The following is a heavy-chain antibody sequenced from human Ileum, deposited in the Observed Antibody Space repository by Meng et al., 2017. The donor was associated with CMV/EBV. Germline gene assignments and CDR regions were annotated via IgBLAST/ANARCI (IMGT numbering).Heavy chain of an antibody. Sequence: QLRPSGPGCYTPGASLELSCNASGFNFSNLAVSCLRQAPGQCLKWKVWFSGYNGETHNEQKKQGSGKLTEDTSTTTADLGLRGQGSRDAAVYYCARERSDPGQEGVSYWGQGTLVTVSS. V-gene: IGHV1-18*01. D-gene: IGHD5/OR15-5a*01. J-gene: IGHJ4*02. CDR2: FSGYNGET. CDR3: ARERSDPGQEGVSY. CDR1: GFNFSNLA.